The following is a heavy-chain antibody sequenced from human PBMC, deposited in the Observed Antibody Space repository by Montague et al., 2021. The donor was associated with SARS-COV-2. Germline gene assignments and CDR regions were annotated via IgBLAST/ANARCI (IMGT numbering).Heavy chain of an antibody. J-gene: IGHJ4*02. V-gene: IGHV4-34*01. CDR2: TSYSGVT. D-gene: IGHD1-26*01. CDR1: GGSISNYF. CDR3: ARVKGASGRGRLDN. Sequence: SETLSLTCAVYGGSISNYFWSCSRRSPGKGLVGIGETSYSGVTNFNPSLKSRVNISIVTSRKQFSLKLTSETAADTALYFCARVKGASGRGRLDNWGQGTLVTVSS.